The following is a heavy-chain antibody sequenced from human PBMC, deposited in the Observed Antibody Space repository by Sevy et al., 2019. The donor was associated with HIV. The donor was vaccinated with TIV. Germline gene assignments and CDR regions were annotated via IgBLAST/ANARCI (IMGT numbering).Heavy chain of an antibody. V-gene: IGHV3-21*01. D-gene: IGHD3-3*01. CDR3: ARVGNDFWSGYSYDAFDI. CDR2: ISSSSSYI. Sequence: GGSLRLSCAASGFTFSSYSMNWVRQAPGKGLEWVSSISSSSSYIYYADSVKGRFTISRDNAKNSLYLQMNSLRAEDTAVYYSARVGNDFWSGYSYDAFDIWGQGTMVTVSS. J-gene: IGHJ3*02. CDR1: GFTFSSYS.